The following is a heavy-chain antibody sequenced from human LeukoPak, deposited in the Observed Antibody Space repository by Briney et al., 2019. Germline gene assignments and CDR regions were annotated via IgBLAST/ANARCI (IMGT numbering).Heavy chain of an antibody. D-gene: IGHD3-22*01. Sequence: PGGSLRLSCAASGFTLSSYAMHWVRQAPGKGLEWVAVISYDGSNKYYADSVKGRFTISRDNSKNTLYLQMNSLRAEDTAVYYCARDIWRYYYDSSPIDYWGQGTLVTVSS. CDR2: ISYDGSNK. J-gene: IGHJ4*02. CDR1: GFTLSSYA. CDR3: ARDIWRYYYDSSPIDY. V-gene: IGHV3-30-3*01.